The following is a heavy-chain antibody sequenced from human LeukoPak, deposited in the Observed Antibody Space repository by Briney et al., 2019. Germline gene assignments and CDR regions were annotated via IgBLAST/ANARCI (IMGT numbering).Heavy chain of an antibody. J-gene: IGHJ5*02. D-gene: IGHD3-16*01. Sequence: PSETLSLTCAVYGGSFSGFYWSWIRQHPGKGLEWIGYIYYSGSTYYNPSLKSRVTISVDTSKNQFSLKLSSVTAADTAVYYCASYDYVWGSYSWGQGTLVTVSS. V-gene: IGHV4-31*11. CDR3: ASYDYVWGSYS. CDR2: IYYSGST. CDR1: GGSFSGFY.